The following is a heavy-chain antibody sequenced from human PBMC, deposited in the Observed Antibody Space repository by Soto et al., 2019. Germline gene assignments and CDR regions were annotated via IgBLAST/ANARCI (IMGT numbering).Heavy chain of an antibody. J-gene: IGHJ6*02. CDR1: GFTSSNYA. Sequence: EVQLLESGGGLVQPGGSLRLSCAASGFTSSNYAMSWVRQAPGKGLEWVSTISGSGDSTYYEDSVKGRFTISRDNSRNTLCLQMNSLRAEDTAVYYCAKALRYFDWLLRPWNSMDVWGQGTTITVSS. D-gene: IGHD3-9*01. CDR2: ISGSGDST. CDR3: AKALRYFDWLLRPWNSMDV. V-gene: IGHV3-23*02.